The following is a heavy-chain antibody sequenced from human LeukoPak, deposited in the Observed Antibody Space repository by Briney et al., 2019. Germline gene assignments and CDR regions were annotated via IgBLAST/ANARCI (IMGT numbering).Heavy chain of an antibody. CDR2: IVSDGSST. D-gene: IGHD3-10*01. Sequence: GGSLRLSCAASGFTFSRYWMQWVRQAPGKGLVWVSRIVSDGSSTTYADSVKGRFTTSRDNAKNTLYLQMNSLRAEDTAVYYCVRDNYGVDYWGQGTLVTVSS. CDR3: VRDNYGVDY. V-gene: IGHV3-74*03. J-gene: IGHJ4*02. CDR1: GFTFSRYW.